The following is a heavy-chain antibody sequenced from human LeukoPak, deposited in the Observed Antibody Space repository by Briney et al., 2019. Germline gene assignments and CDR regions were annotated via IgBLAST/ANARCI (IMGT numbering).Heavy chain of an antibody. CDR3: ARAAPARGSYYATCFDY. D-gene: IGHD1-26*01. CDR2: IYHSGST. J-gene: IGHJ4*02. Sequence: KTSETLSLTCAVSGYSISSSYYWGWIRQPPGKGLEWIGSIYHSGSTYYNPSLKSRVTISVDTSKNQFSLKLSSVTAADTAVYYCARAAPARGSYYATCFDYWGQGTLVTVSS. CDR1: GYSISSSYY. V-gene: IGHV4-38-2*01.